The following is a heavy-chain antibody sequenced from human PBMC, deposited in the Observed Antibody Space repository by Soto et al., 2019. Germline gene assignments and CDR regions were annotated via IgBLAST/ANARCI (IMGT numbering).Heavy chain of an antibody. CDR3: VRDLCSGGWFDP. Sequence: QVQLVQSGAEVKKPGASVKVSCKASGYTFTSYGISWVRQAPGQGLEWMGWISADNGNTKYAQKLQGRVTMTTDTSTSTAYREVRSLRSDDTFVYYWVRDLCSGGWFDPWGQGTLVTVSS. CDR1: GYTFTSYG. J-gene: IGHJ5*02. V-gene: IGHV1-18*01. D-gene: IGHD2-15*01. CDR2: ISADNGNT.